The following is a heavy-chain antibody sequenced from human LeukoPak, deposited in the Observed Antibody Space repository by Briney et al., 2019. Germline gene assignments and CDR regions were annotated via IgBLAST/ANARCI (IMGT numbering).Heavy chain of an antibody. Sequence: PGRSLRLSCAASGFTFDDYAMSWVRQAPGKGLEWVGFIRSKAYGGTTEYAASVKGRFTISRDDSKSIAYLQMNSLKTEDTAVYYCTTRSTMVRGSYYYYGMDVWGQGTTVTVSS. V-gene: IGHV3-49*04. J-gene: IGHJ6*02. CDR1: GFTFDDYA. D-gene: IGHD3-10*01. CDR2: IRSKAYGGTT. CDR3: TTRSTMVRGSYYYYGMDV.